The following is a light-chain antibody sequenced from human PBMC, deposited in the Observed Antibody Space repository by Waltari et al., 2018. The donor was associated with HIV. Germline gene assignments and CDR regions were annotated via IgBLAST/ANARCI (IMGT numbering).Light chain of an antibody. J-gene: IGLJ3*02. V-gene: IGLV2-14*01. CDR1: TSDVDTYNY. Sequence: QSALTQPASVSGSPGQSITISCTGTTSDVDTYNYVSWYQQHPGKAPKLLIYEVTNRPAGVSRRFSVSKSGKTASLTISGLQAEDEADYYCGSYTTSSTPWVFGGGTKLTVL. CDR2: EVT. CDR3: GSYTTSSTPWV.